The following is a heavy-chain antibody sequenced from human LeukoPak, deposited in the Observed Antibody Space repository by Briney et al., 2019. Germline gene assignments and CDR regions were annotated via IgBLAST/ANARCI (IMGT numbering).Heavy chain of an antibody. CDR2: ISAYNGNT. V-gene: IGHV1-18*01. CDR1: GYTFTSYG. J-gene: IGHJ5*02. CDR3: ARMGTRGYCSSTSCYRYNWFDR. Sequence: ASVKVSCKASGYTFTSYGISWVRQAPGQGLEWMGWISAYNGNTNYAQKLQGRVTMTTDTSTSTAYRELRRLRSDDTAVYYCARMGTRGYCSSTSCYRYNWFDRWGQGTLVTVPS. D-gene: IGHD2-2*01.